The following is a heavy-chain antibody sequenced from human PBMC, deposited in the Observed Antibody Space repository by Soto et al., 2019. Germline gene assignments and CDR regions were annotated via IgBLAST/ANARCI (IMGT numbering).Heavy chain of an antibody. V-gene: IGHV3-72*01. D-gene: IGHD6-19*01. CDR2: TRNKANSYTT. CDR1: GFTFSDHY. Sequence: GGSLRLSCAASGFTFSDHYMDWVRQAPGKGLEWVGRTRNKANSYTTEYAASVKGKFTISRDDSKNSLYLQMNSLKTEDTVVYYCARGNSGSLVSVFGYWGQGTLVTVSS. CDR3: ARGNSGSLVSVFGY. J-gene: IGHJ4*02.